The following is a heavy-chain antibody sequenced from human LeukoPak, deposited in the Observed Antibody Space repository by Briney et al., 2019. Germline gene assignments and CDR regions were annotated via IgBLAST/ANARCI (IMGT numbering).Heavy chain of an antibody. D-gene: IGHD6-13*01. CDR2: MNPNSGNT. V-gene: IGHV1-8*03. CDR3: ARGQRGSSSPEDY. Sequence: ASVKASCKASGYTFTSYDINWVRQATGQGLEWMGWMNPNSGNTGYAQQFQGRVTITRNTSISTAYMELSSLRSEETAVYYCARGQRGSSSPEDYWGQRTLVTVSS. CDR1: GYTFTSYD. J-gene: IGHJ4*02.